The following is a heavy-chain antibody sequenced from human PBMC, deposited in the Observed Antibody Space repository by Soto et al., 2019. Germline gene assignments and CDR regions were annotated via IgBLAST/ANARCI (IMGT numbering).Heavy chain of an antibody. J-gene: IGHJ5*02. D-gene: IGHD4-17*01. Sequence: HVQLRQWGAGLLKPSETLSLTCVVSGGSFSDYKWTWIRQSPEKGLEWIGEIRHNGDTDSKPSLRSRLTMSLDTSKNQFSLQLSSVTSADTAVYFCAGGPDYGDYDAWGQGTLVTVSS. CDR3: AGGPDYGDYDA. V-gene: IGHV4-34*01. CDR1: GGSFSDYK. CDR2: IRHNGDT.